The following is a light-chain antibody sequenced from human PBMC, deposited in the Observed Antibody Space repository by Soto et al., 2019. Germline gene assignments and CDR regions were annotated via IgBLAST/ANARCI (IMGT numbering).Light chain of an antibody. CDR1: QSVSSSH. V-gene: IGKV3-20*01. CDR3: QQYHNSILM. Sequence: NVLTQSPGTLSLSPGERATLSCRASQSVSSSHLAWYQQEPGHAPRLLMYGASSRATGIPERFSGGASGAYFPPTISRLQPEDFGVYYCQQYHNSILMFGQGTKVDI. J-gene: IGKJ1*01. CDR2: GAS.